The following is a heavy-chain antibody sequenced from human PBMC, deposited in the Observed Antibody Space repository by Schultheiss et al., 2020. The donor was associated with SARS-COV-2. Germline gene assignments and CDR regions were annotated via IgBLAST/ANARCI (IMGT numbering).Heavy chain of an antibody. CDR2: ISYDGSNK. Sequence: GGSLRLSCAASGFTFSSYAMHWVRQAPGKGLEWVAVISYDGSNKYYADSVKGRFTISRDNSKNTLYLQMNSLRAEDTAVYYCAIDKGGGYNNYIDYWGQGTLVTVSS. CDR1: GFTFSSYA. J-gene: IGHJ4*02. CDR3: AIDKGGGYNNYIDY. D-gene: IGHD5-24*01. V-gene: IGHV3-30*04.